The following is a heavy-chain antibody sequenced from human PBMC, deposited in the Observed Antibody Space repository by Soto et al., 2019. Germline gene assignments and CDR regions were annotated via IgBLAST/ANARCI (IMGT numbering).Heavy chain of an antibody. CDR1: GFTFSSYW. J-gene: IGHJ4*02. D-gene: IGHD2-21*01. Sequence: GGSLRLSCAASGFTFSSYWMSWVRQAPGKGLEWVANIKQDGSEKYYVDSVKGRFTISRDNAKNSLYLQMNSLRAEDTAVYYCARSGLRGGDCFDYWGQGTLVTVSS. V-gene: IGHV3-7*03. CDR2: IKQDGSEK. CDR3: ARSGLRGGDCFDY.